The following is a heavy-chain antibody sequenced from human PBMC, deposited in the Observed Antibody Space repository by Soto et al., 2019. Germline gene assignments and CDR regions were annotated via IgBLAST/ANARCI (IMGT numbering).Heavy chain of an antibody. J-gene: IGHJ4*02. CDR3: ARFPRGYSYGHFDY. D-gene: IGHD5-18*01. V-gene: IGHV4-59*01. Sequence: SETLSLTCTVSGGSISSYYWSWIRQPPGKGLEWIGYIYYSGSTNYNPSLKSRVTISVDTSKNQFSLKLSSVTAADTAVYYCARFPRGYSYGHFDYWGQGTLVTVS. CDR2: IYYSGST. CDR1: GGSISSYY.